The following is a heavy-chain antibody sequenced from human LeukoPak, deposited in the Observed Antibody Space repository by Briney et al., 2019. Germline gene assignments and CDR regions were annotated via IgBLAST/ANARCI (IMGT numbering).Heavy chain of an antibody. J-gene: IGHJ5*02. V-gene: IGHV4-59*08. CDR1: GGSITNYN. D-gene: IGHD2-15*01. Sequence: SETPSLTCTVSGGSITNYNWNWIRQPPGKGLEWIGYISDSGSTHYNPSLQSRVTISVDTSKNQFSLRLSSVTASDTAVYYCARRRIGDLTIGSDTWFDPWGQGTLLSVSS. CDR2: ISDSGST. CDR3: ARRRIGDLTIGSDTWFDP.